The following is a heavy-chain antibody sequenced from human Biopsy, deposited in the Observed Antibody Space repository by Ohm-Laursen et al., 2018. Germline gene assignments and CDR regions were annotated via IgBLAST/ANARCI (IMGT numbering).Heavy chain of an antibody. Sequence: GTLSLTCFVSGGSISSYYWNWIRQPAGKGLEWIGRIYTSGSTNFNPSLKSRVTMSIDTSKNQFSLRLSSVTAADTAVYYCARAAFGPFDSWGQGALVTVSS. V-gene: IGHV4-4*07. CDR3: ARAAFGPFDS. D-gene: IGHD3-16*01. CDR1: GGSISSYY. J-gene: IGHJ4*02. CDR2: IYTSGST.